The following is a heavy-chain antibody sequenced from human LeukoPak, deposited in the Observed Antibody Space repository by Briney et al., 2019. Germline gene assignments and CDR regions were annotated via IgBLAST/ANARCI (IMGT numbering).Heavy chain of an antibody. V-gene: IGHV4-61*01. CDR1: GVSVSSGSYY. CDR3: ARGGRDGYNYYAFDI. J-gene: IGHJ3*02. D-gene: IGHD5-24*01. Sequence: SETLSLTCTVSGVSVSSGSYYWSWLRRPPGKGLEWIGYIYYSGSTNYNPSLKSRVTISVDTSKNQYSLKLSSVTAADTAVYYCARGGRDGYNYYAFDIWGQGTMVTVSS. CDR2: IYYSGST.